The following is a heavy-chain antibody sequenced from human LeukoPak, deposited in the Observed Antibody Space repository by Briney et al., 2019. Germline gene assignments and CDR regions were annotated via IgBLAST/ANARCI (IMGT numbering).Heavy chain of an antibody. Sequence: PGRSLRLSCAASGFTFDDYAMHWVRQAPGKGLERVSGISWNSGSIGYADSVKGRFTISRDNAKNSLYLQMNSLRTEDTAFYYCAKDRMATNYYYYYGMDVWGQGTTVTVSS. D-gene: IGHD1-1*01. CDR3: AKDRMATNYYYYYGMDV. CDR2: ISWNSGSI. V-gene: IGHV3-9*01. CDR1: GFTFDDYA. J-gene: IGHJ6*02.